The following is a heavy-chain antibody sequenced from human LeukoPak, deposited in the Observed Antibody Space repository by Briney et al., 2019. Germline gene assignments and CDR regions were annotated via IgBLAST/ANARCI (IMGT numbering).Heavy chain of an antibody. CDR2: ISAYRGHT. CDR3: ARDRPVMITFGGVIIAAY. Sequence: ASVKASCKASGYTFTNYGIVWVRQAPGQGLEWMGWISAYRGHTNYAQKLQGRVTMTTDTSTNTVYMELRSLRSDDTAVYYCARDRPVMITFGGVIIAAYWGQGTLVSVSS. D-gene: IGHD3-16*02. V-gene: IGHV1-18*01. CDR1: GYTFTNYG. J-gene: IGHJ4*02.